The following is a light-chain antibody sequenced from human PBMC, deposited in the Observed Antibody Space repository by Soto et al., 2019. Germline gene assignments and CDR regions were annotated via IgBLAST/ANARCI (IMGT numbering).Light chain of an antibody. CDR1: QSINSW. V-gene: IGKV1-5*03. CDR2: KAS. CDR3: QQYEIYPIT. Sequence: DIQMTQSPSTLSASVGDRVPITCRASQSINSWLAWYQQKPGKAPKLLIYKASSLESGVPSRFSGSGSGTEFTLTISSLQPDDFAAYYCQQYEIYPITFGQGTRLEIK. J-gene: IGKJ5*01.